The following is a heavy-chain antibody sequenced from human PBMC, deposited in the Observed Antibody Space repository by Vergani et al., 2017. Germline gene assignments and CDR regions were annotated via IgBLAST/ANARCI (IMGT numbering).Heavy chain of an antibody. Sequence: EVELVQSGPEMRKPGESLKISCKGSEYSFGNYWIGWVHQMPGKGLEWMGIIYPADSDTRYSPSFQGQVTISADKSISTAFLQWDSLKASDTALYYCARHTTYTDYWSQGTLVTVSS. D-gene: IGHD1-1*01. V-gene: IGHV5-51*07. J-gene: IGHJ4*02. CDR1: EYSFGNYW. CDR2: IYPADSDT. CDR3: ARHTTYTDY.